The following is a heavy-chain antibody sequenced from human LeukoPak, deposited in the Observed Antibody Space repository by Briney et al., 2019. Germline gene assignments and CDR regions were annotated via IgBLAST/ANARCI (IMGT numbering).Heavy chain of an antibody. Sequence: ASVKVSCKAFGYTFTSYGITWVRQAPGQGLEWMGWTSSYNGQTNYVQKFQGRVAMSADPSTNTAYMELRSLRSDDMAVYYCARDPPRSATMWAFDIWGQGTMVTASS. CDR2: TSSYNGQT. CDR3: ARDPPRSATMWAFDI. D-gene: IGHD3-10*01. CDR1: GYTFTSYG. J-gene: IGHJ3*02. V-gene: IGHV1-18*03.